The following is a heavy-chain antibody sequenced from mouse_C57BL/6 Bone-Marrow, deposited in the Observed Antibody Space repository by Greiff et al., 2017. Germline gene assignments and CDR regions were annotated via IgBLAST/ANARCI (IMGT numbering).Heavy chain of an antibody. CDR3: ARNWASYYFDY. D-gene: IGHD4-1*01. CDR1: GYTFTSYG. V-gene: IGHV1-81*01. J-gene: IGHJ2*01. CDR2: IYPRSGNT. Sequence: VQLQESGAELARPGASVKLSCKASGYTFTSYGISWVKQSTGQGLEWIGEIYPRSGNTYYNEKFKGKATLTADKSSSTAYMALRSRTSEDSAVYICARNWASYYFDYWGQGTTLTVSS.